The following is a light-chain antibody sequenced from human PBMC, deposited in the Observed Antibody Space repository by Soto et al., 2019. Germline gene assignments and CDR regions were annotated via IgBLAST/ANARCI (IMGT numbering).Light chain of an antibody. V-gene: IGKV1-9*01. CDR2: AAS. Sequence: IQLTQSPSSLSASVGDRVTITCRASQGISSFLAWYRQKPGMAPKLLIYAASTLESGVPSRFSGSGSGTYFTLTISTLQPEDFATYYCQQLNNYPLTFGGGTKV. CDR3: QQLNNYPLT. CDR1: QGISSF. J-gene: IGKJ4*01.